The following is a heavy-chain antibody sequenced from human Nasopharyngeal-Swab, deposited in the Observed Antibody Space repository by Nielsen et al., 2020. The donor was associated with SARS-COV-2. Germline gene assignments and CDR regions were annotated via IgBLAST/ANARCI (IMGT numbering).Heavy chain of an antibody. V-gene: IGHV4-39*01. CDR2: IYYSGST. Sequence: SETLSLTCTVSGGSISSSSYYWGWIRQPPGKGLEWIGSIYYSGSTYYNSSLKSRVTVSVDTSKNQFSLKLSSVTAADTAVYYCARQSATRGIDGYNFSYWGQGTLVTVSS. D-gene: IGHD5-24*01. CDR3: ARQSATRGIDGYNFSY. CDR1: GGSISSSSYY. J-gene: IGHJ4*02.